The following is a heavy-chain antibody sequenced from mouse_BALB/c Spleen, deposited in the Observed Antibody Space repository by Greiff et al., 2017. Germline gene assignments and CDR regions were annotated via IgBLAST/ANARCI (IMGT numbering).Heavy chain of an antibody. J-gene: IGHJ1*01. V-gene: IGHV1S81*02. Sequence: QVQLKESGAELVKPGASVKLSCKASGYTFTSYYMYWVKQRPGQGLEWIGEINPSNGGTNFNEKFKSKATLTVDKSSSTAYMQLSSLTSEDSAVYYCTRSYYGSSYRGYFDVWGAGTTVTVSS. D-gene: IGHD1-1*01. CDR3: TRSYYGSSYRGYFDV. CDR2: INPSNGGT. CDR1: GYTFTSYY.